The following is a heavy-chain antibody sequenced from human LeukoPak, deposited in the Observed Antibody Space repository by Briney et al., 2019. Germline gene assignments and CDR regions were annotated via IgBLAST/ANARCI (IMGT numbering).Heavy chain of an antibody. CDR1: GFTVSSSF. CDR3: ASHIVGSSVAFDI. D-gene: IGHD1-26*01. V-gene: IGHV3-53*01. J-gene: IGHJ3*02. CDR2: LYNDAFDSAT. Sequence: PGGSLRLSCVGSGFTVSSSFMSWVRQAPGKGLEWVSNLYNDAFDSATHYADSVKGRFTISRDNSQNTLYLQMNSLRGEDTAVYHCASHIVGSSVAFDIWGRGTMVTVSS.